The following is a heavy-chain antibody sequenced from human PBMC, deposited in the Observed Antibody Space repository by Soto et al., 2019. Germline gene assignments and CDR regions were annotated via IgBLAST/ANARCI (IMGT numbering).Heavy chain of an antibody. CDR3: ARGEGSSWYHYFDY. V-gene: IGHV3-53*01. CDR2: IYSGGST. CDR1: GFTVSSNY. J-gene: IGHJ4*02. Sequence: GGSLRLSCAASGFTVSSNYMSWVRQAPGKGLEWVSVIYSGGSTYYADSVKGRFTISRDNSKNTLYLQMNSLRAEDTAVYYCARGEGSSWYHYFDYWGQGTLVTVSS. D-gene: IGHD6-13*01.